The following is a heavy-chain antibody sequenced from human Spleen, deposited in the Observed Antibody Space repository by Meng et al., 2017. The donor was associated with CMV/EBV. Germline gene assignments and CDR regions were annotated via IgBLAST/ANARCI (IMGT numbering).Heavy chain of an antibody. CDR1: GASISSNY. Sequence: SETLSLTCTVSGASISSNYWSWSRRPPGKGLEYIGSISYTGYIEYNPSLKGRVTISLDTSKNHFSLKLTSVTAADTAMYYCAGPDDMGSSPHDPFDMWGQGTMGTVSS. CDR3: AGPDDMGSSPHDPFDM. D-gene: IGHD1-1*01. J-gene: IGHJ3*02. CDR2: ISYTGYI. V-gene: IGHV4-59*01.